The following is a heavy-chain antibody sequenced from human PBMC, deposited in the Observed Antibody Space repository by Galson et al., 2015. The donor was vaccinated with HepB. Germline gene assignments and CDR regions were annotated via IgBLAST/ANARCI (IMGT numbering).Heavy chain of an antibody. Sequence: SLRLSCAASGFTFSGSAMHWVRQAPGKGLEWVGRTRSKASSYAAAYAASVKGRFTISRDDSTNTAYLQMNSRKTEDTAVYYCTSGWDWNRAPTLIDYWGQGTLVTVSS. J-gene: IGHJ4*02. V-gene: IGHV3-73*01. CDR1: GFTFSGSA. CDR2: TRSKASSYAA. CDR3: TSGWDWNRAPTLIDY. D-gene: IGHD1-1*01.